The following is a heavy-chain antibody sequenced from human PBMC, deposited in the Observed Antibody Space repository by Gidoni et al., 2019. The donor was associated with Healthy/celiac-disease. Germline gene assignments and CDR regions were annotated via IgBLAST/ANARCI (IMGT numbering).Heavy chain of an antibody. D-gene: IGHD6-13*01. Sequence: EVQLVESGGGLVQPGRSLRLSCAATGFTFDDYAMHWVRQAPGKGLEWVSGISWNSGSIGYADSVKGRFTISRDNAKNSLYLQMNSLRAEDTALYYCAKDIYIGGYGGGINSSSWYGIDYWGQGTLVTVSS. CDR3: AKDIYIGGYGGGINSSSWYGIDY. V-gene: IGHV3-9*01. CDR2: ISWNSGSI. J-gene: IGHJ4*02. CDR1: GFTFDDYA.